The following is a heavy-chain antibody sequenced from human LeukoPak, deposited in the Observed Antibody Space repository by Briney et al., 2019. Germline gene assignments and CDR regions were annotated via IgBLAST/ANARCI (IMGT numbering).Heavy chain of an antibody. Sequence: EASVKVSCKASGGTFSSYAISWVRQAPGQGLEWMGGIIPIFGTANYAQKFQGRVTITADESTSTAYMELSSLRPEDTAVYYCARFIVGANRDYWGQGTLVTVSS. CDR3: ARFIVGANRDY. V-gene: IGHV1-69*13. D-gene: IGHD1-26*01. J-gene: IGHJ4*02. CDR2: IIPIFGTA. CDR1: GGTFSSYA.